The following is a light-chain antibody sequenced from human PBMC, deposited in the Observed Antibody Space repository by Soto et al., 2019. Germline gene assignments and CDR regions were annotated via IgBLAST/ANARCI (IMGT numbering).Light chain of an antibody. J-gene: IGLJ1*01. V-gene: IGLV2-8*01. CDR1: SSDVGGYNY. Sequence: QSVLTQPPSASGSPGQSVAISCTGTSSDVGGYNYVSWYQQHAGKAPKLMIYEVNKRPSGVPDRFSGSNSGNTASLTVSGLQAVDEADYYCSSYAGSSNVFGTGTKVTVL. CDR2: EVN. CDR3: SSYAGSSNV.